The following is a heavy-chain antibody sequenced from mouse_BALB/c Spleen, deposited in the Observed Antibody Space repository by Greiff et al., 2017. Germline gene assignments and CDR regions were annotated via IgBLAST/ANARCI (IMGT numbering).Heavy chain of an antibody. CDR2: IWAGGST. CDR3: ARTRAMDY. Sequence: VQLVESGPGLVAPSQSLSITCTVSGFSLTSYGVHWVRQPPGKGLEWLGVIWAGGSTNYNSALMSRLSISKDNSKSQVFLKMNSLQTDDTARYYCARTRAMDYWGQGTSVTVSS. V-gene: IGHV2-9*02. CDR1: GFSLTSYG. J-gene: IGHJ4*01.